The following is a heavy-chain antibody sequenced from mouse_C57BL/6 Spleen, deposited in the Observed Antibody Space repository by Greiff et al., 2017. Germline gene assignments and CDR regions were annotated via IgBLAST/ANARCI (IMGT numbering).Heavy chain of an antibody. D-gene: IGHD2-5*01. CDR3: ARQRYSNYDY. V-gene: IGHV5-9*01. CDR1: GFTFSSYT. J-gene: IGHJ2*01. Sequence: EVQRVESGGGLVKPGGSLKLSCAASGFTFSSYTMSWVRQTPEKRLEWVATISGGGGNTYYPDSVKGRFTISRDNAKDTLYLQMSSLRSEDTALYYCARQRYSNYDYWGQGTTLTVSS. CDR2: ISGGGGNT.